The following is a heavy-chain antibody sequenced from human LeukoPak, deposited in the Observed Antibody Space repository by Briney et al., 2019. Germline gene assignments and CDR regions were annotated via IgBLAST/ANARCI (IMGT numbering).Heavy chain of an antibody. CDR1: GDSILSSSYY. V-gene: IGHV4-39*01. CDR2: MSYSGST. CDR3: ARHPWAAFDI. Sequence: PSETPSLTCSVSGDSILSSSYYWGWVRQPPGKGLEWIGSMSYSGSTYYNPSLKSRLTISVDTSKNQLSLEMTSVTAADTAVYYCARHPWAAFDIWGQGTMVTVSS. D-gene: IGHD7-27*01. J-gene: IGHJ3*02.